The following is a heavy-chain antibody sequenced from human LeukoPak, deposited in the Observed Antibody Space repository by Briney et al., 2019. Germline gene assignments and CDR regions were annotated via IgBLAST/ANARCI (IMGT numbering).Heavy chain of an antibody. CDR2: IRYDGSNK. CDR1: GFTFSSDG. J-gene: IGHJ3*02. CDR3: AKDLPFDSSGWYHAFDI. D-gene: IGHD6-19*01. V-gene: IGHV3-30*02. Sequence: GGSLRLSCAASGFTFSSDGMHWVRQAPGKGLEWVAFIRYDGSNKYYADSVKGRFTISRDNSKNTLYLQMNSLRAEDTAVYYCAKDLPFDSSGWYHAFDIWGQGTMVTVSS.